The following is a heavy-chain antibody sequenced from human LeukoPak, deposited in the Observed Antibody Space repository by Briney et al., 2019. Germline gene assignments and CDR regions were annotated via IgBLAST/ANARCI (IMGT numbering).Heavy chain of an antibody. CDR2: ISAYNGNT. D-gene: IGHD3-22*01. CDR3: VRSDGSGYYPRTLDY. Sequence: ASVKVSCTASGYTFTSYGISWVRQAPGQGLEWMGWISAYNGNTNYAQKLQGRVTMTTDTSTSTAYMELRSLRSDDTAVYYCVRSDGSGYYPRTLDYWGQGTLVTVSS. CDR1: GYTFTSYG. J-gene: IGHJ4*02. V-gene: IGHV1-18*01.